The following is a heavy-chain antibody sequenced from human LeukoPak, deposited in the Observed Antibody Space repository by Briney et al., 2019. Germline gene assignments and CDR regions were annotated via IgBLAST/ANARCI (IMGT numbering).Heavy chain of an antibody. CDR2: ISAYNGNT. CDR3: ARAMVLQDAFDI. J-gene: IGHJ3*02. D-gene: IGHD2-8*01. V-gene: IGHV1-18*01. Sequence: ASVKVSCKASGYTFTSYGISWVRQAPGQGPEWMGWISAYNGNTNYAQKLQGRVTMTTDTSTSTAYMELRSLRSDDTAVYYCARAMVLQDAFDIWGQGTMVTVSS. CDR1: GYTFTSYG.